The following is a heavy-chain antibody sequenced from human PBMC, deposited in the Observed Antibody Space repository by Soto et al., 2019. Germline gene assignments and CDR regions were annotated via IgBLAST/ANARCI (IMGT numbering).Heavy chain of an antibody. CDR3: ARDYGRQAPGL. V-gene: IGHV1-69*01. CDR2: IIPAIGTP. CDR1: GGTFSSFD. Sequence: QVQLVQSGSEVKKPGSSVKVSCKVSGGTFSSFDISWVRQAPGQGLEWIGGIIPAIGTPDHATKFRGRFTITADESTSTAYLELSSLTSNDTAAYFCARDYGRQAPGLWGQGTKVTVSS. D-gene: IGHD3-10*01. J-gene: IGHJ3*01.